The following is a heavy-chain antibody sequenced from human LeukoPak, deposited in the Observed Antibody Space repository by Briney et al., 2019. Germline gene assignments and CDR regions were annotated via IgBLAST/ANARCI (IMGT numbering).Heavy chain of an antibody. D-gene: IGHD2-15*01. J-gene: IGHJ4*02. CDR3: APLVAAGVVDF. Sequence: GGSLSLSCPAAGLTFSSYSMRWVRQAPGKGLEWVSYISGSSSSIYYADSVKGRFTISRYTAKNSLYLQMNSPRARDTDVYYCAPLVAAGVVDFWGQGTLVTVSS. V-gene: IGHV3-48*01. CDR1: GLTFSSYS. CDR2: ISGSSSSI.